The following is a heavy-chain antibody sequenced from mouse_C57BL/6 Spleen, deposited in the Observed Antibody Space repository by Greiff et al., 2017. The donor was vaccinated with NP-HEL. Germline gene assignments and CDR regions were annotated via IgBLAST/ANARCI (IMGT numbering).Heavy chain of an antibody. V-gene: IGHV14-2*01. CDR3: ARSDDYGAMDY. D-gene: IGHD2-3*01. CDR2: IDPEDGET. Sequence: EVQLQQSGAELVKPGASVKLSCTASGFNIKDYYMHWVKQRTEQGLEWIGRIDPEDGETKSAPTFPGKATITADTSSNTAYLQLSSLTSEDTAVYYCARSDDYGAMDYWGQGTSVTVAS. CDR1: GFNIKDYY. J-gene: IGHJ4*01.